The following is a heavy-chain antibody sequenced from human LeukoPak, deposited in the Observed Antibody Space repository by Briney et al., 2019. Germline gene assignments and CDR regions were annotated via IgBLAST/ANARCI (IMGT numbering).Heavy chain of an antibody. D-gene: IGHD6-19*01. CDR3: AKEPRIAVAGTNLFDY. CDR1: GFTFSSYG. CDR2: IWYDGSNK. Sequence: GRSLRLSCAASGFTFSSYGMHWVRQAPGKGLEWVAVIWYDGSNKYYADSVKGRFTISRDNSKNTLYLQMNSLRAEDTAVYYCAKEPRIAVAGTNLFDYWGQGTLVTVSS. J-gene: IGHJ4*02. V-gene: IGHV3-33*06.